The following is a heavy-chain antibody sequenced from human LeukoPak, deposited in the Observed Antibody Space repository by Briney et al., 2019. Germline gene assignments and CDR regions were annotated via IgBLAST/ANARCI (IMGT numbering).Heavy chain of an antibody. J-gene: IGHJ4*02. CDR3: ARTLRDGYNSDY. D-gene: IGHD5-24*01. CDR1: GGSISSYY. CDR2: ISSSSSHT. V-gene: IGHV3-11*03. Sequence: KPSETLSLTCSVSGGSISSYYWSWIRQAPGKGLEWVSYISSSSSHTDYADSVKGRFTISRDNAKNSLYLQMNSLRAEDTAVYYCARTLRDGYNSDYWGQGTLVTVSS.